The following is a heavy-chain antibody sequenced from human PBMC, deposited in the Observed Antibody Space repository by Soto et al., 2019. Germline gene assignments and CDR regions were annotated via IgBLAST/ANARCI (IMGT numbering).Heavy chain of an antibody. Sequence: PSETLSLTCAVSGGSISSGGYSWSWIRQPPGKGLEWIGYIYHSGSTYYNPSLKSRVTISVDRSKNQFSLKLSSVTAADTAVYYCARAPRPYYDILTGGSWFDPWGQGTLVTVSS. V-gene: IGHV4-30-2*01. CDR1: GGSISSGGYS. CDR3: ARAPRPYYDILTGGSWFDP. CDR2: IYHSGST. D-gene: IGHD3-9*01. J-gene: IGHJ5*02.